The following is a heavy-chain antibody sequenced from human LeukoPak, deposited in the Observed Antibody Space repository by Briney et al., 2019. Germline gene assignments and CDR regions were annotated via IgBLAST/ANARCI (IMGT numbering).Heavy chain of an antibody. J-gene: IGHJ6*03. CDR2: MYTSGST. Sequence: SETLSLTCTVSGGSISSYYWTWIRQSAGKGLEWIGRMYTSGSTKYSPSFESRVTMSGDASKNQFSLKLSSVTAADTAVYYCARGSIAVAGGPYYYYYMDVWGKGTTVTISS. V-gene: IGHV4-4*07. CDR1: GGSISSYY. D-gene: IGHD6-19*01. CDR3: ARGSIAVAGGPYYYYYMDV.